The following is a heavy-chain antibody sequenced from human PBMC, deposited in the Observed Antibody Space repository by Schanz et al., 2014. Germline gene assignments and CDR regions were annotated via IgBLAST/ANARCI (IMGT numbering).Heavy chain of an antibody. J-gene: IGHJ4*02. CDR3: ARGENLDILTG. D-gene: IGHD3-9*01. Sequence: EVQLVESGGGLVQPGGSLKLSCAASGFNINNNYMTWVRQAPGKGLEWVSVSYIGGDTYYADSVKGRFIISRDNSKNTLYLQMHSLRREDTAVYFCARGENLDILTGWGQGTLVTVSS. V-gene: IGHV3-53*04. CDR2: SYIGGDT. CDR1: GFNINNNY.